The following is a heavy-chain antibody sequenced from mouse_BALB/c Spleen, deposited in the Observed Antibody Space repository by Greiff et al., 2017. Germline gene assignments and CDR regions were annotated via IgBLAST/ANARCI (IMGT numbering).Heavy chain of an antibody. V-gene: IGHV1-14*01. Sequence: EVKLMESGPELVKPGASVKMSCKASGYTFTSYVMHWVKQKPGQGLEWIGYINPYNDGTKYNEKFKGKATLTSDKSSSTAYMELSSLTSEDSAVYYCARGYYGSSLYYYAMDYWGQGTSVTVSS. CDR3: ARGYYGSSLYYYAMDY. J-gene: IGHJ4*01. CDR2: INPYNDGT. D-gene: IGHD1-1*01. CDR1: GYTFTSYV.